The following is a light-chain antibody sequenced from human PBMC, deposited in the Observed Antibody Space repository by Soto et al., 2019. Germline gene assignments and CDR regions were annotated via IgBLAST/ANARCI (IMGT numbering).Light chain of an antibody. CDR1: SSDVGGYNY. J-gene: IGLJ2*01. CDR2: DVS. CDR3: SSYTSSSTLVV. Sequence: QSALTQPDSVSGSPGQSITISCTGTSSDVGGYNYVSWYQQHPGKAPKRMIYDVSNRPSGVSNRFSGSKSGNTASLPSSGLQAEDEADYYCSSYTSSSTLVVFGGGTKLTVL. V-gene: IGLV2-14*01.